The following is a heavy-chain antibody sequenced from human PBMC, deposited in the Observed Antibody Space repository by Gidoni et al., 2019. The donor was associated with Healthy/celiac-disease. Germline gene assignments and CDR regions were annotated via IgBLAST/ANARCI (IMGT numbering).Heavy chain of an antibody. CDR2: ISSSSSTI. Sequence: EVQLVESGGGLVQPGGVLRLSCEASGFTFSSDSMNWFRQAPGKGLEWVSYISSSSSTIYYADSVKGRFTISRDNAKNSLYLQMNSLRAEDTAVYYCASLEAVAGSFDYWGQGTLVTVSS. CDR1: GFTFSSDS. V-gene: IGHV3-48*01. CDR3: ASLEAVAGSFDY. J-gene: IGHJ4*02. D-gene: IGHD6-19*01.